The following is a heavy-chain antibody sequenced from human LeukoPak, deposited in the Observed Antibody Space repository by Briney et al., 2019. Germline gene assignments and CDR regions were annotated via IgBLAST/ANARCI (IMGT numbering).Heavy chain of an antibody. CDR1: GFTFSSYA. CDR3: ARAGSSWYVGATG. CDR2: IRYDGSNK. J-gene: IGHJ4*02. V-gene: IGHV3-30*02. Sequence: GGSLRLSCAASGFTFSSYAMHWVRQAPGKGLEWVTFIRYDGSNKYYADSVKGRFTISRDNSKNTLYLQMNSLRSDDTAVYYCARAGSSWYVGATGWGQGTLVTVSS. D-gene: IGHD6-13*01.